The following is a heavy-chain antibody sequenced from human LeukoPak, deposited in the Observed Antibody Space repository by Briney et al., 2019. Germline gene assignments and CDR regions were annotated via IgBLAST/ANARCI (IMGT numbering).Heavy chain of an antibody. CDR1: GYTFTSYY. D-gene: IGHD3-10*01. V-gene: IGHV1-46*01. CDR2: INPSGGST. CDR3: ARGYHRYYYGSGRWYNWFDP. Sequence: ASVKVSCKASGYTFTSYYMHWVRQAPGQGLEWMGIINPSGGSTSYAQKFQGRVTMTRDTSTSTVYMELSSLRSEDTAVYYCARGYHRYYYGSGRWYNWFDPWGQGTLVTVSS. J-gene: IGHJ5*02.